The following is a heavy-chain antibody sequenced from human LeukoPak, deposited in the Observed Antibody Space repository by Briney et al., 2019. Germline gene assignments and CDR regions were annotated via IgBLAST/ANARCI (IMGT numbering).Heavy chain of an antibody. V-gene: IGHV3-23*01. CDR1: GFTFSSYA. J-gene: IGHJ4*02. Sequence: GGSLRLSCAASGFTFSSYAMSWVRQAPGKGLEWVSAISGSGGSTYYADSVKGRFTISRDNSKNTLYLQMNSLRAEDTAVYYCAKDKEAKSIAAAYFDYWGQGTLVTVSS. CDR3: AKDKEAKSIAAAYFDY. D-gene: IGHD6-13*01. CDR2: ISGSGGST.